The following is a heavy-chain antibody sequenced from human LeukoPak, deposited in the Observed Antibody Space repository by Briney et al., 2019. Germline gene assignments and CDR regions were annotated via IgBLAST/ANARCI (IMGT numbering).Heavy chain of an antibody. J-gene: IGHJ4*02. CDR1: GGSITNNY. D-gene: IGHD3-3*01. V-gene: IGHV4-59*08. CDR2: IYYSGTT. Sequence: SETLSLTCTVSGGSITNNYWSWIRQTPGKGLEWIGYIYYSGTTTYNSSLKSRVTISIDTSTNQFSLQLTSVTAADTAVYYCARVTLYFDFSTGNHYYFDSWGQGTLVIVSS. CDR3: ARVTLYFDFSTGNHYYFDS.